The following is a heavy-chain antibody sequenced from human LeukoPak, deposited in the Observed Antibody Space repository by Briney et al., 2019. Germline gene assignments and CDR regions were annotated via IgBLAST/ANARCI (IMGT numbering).Heavy chain of an antibody. CDR2: IYHSGST. CDR3: ARCVYYDILTGYYFDY. J-gene: IGHJ4*02. D-gene: IGHD3-9*01. CDR1: GGSISSGGYY. Sequence: PSETLSLTCTVSGGSISSGGYYWSWIRQPPGKGLEWIGYIYHSGSTYYNPSLKSQVTISVDTSKNQFSLKLSSVTAADTAVYYCARCVYYDILTGYYFDYWGQGTLVTVSS. V-gene: IGHV4-30-2*01.